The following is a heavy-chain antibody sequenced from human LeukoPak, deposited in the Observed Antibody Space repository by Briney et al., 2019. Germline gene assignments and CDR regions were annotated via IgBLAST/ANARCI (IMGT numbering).Heavy chain of an antibody. Sequence: PGGSLRLSCAASGFTFSNYVMYWVCQAPGKGLEWVAVISYDGSNKYYGDSVKGRFTISRDNSKSTLYVQMNSLKAEDTAVYYCARDIGASYYYYGMDVWGQGTTVTVSS. CDR2: ISYDGSNK. V-gene: IGHV3-30-3*01. D-gene: IGHD3-10*01. J-gene: IGHJ6*02. CDR3: ARDIGASYYYYGMDV. CDR1: GFTFSNYV.